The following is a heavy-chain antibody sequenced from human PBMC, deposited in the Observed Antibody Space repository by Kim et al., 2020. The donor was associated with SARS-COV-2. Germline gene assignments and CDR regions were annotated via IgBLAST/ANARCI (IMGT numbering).Heavy chain of an antibody. Sequence: SETLSLTCTVSGGSISSSSYYWGWIRQPPGKGLEWIGSMYYTGSTYYNSSLKSRVTISVDGSRNQVSLKLNSVTAADTAVYYCARGEFLSNWYYFDFCGPGTLVTVSS. J-gene: IGHJ4*02. V-gene: IGHV4-39*07. CDR1: GGSISSSSYY. CDR3: ARGEFLSNWYYFDF. D-gene: IGHD3-10*01. CDR2: MYYTGST.